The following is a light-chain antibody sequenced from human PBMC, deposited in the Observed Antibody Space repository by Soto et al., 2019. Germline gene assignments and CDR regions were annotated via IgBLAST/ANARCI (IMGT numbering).Light chain of an antibody. V-gene: IGKV1-5*03. CDR3: LQYNSYPWT. J-gene: IGKJ1*01. Sequence: DIQMTQSPSTLSASVGDRVTITCRASQSISSWLAWYQQKPGKAPKLLIYKASSLESGVPSRFSGSGSGTEFTLTISSLQPDDFVTYYCLQYNSYPWTFGQGTKLEIK. CDR1: QSISSW. CDR2: KAS.